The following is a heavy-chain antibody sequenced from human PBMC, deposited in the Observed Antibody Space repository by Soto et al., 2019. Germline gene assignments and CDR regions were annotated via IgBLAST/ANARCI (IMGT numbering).Heavy chain of an antibody. CDR1: GFTFDDYT. V-gene: IGHV3-43*01. CDR3: AKALRRYSSSTNLDY. Sequence: GGSLRLSCAASGFTFDDYTMHWVRQAPGKGLEWVSLISWDGGSTYYADSVKGRFTISRDNSKNSLYLQMNSLRTEDTALYYCAKALRRYSSSTNLDYWGQGTLVTVSS. D-gene: IGHD6-6*01. CDR2: ISWDGGST. J-gene: IGHJ4*02.